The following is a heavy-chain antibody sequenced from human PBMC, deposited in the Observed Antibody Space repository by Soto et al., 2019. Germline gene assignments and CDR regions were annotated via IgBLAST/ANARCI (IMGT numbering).Heavy chain of an antibody. Sequence: QVQLQESGPGLVKPSETLSLTCTVSGGSISSYYWSWIRQPPGKGLEWIGYIYYSGSTNYNPSLKSRVTISVDTSKYQFSLKLSSVTAADTAVYYCARQFKADYIWGSYRYDDAFDIWGQGTMVTVSS. V-gene: IGHV4-59*08. D-gene: IGHD3-16*02. J-gene: IGHJ3*02. CDR1: GGSISSYY. CDR3: ARQFKADYIWGSYRYDDAFDI. CDR2: IYYSGST.